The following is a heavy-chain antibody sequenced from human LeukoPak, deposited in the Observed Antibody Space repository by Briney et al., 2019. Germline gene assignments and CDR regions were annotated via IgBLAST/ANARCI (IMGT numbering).Heavy chain of an antibody. CDR1: GYTFPELS. Sequence: ASVKVSCKASGYTFPELSMFWVRQAPGKGLEWMGSFDPEDGKTVYAQKFQGRVTMTEDTSTDTAYMELSSLRSEDTAVYYCATGYLVTAGLMDVWGQGTTVTVSS. V-gene: IGHV1-24*01. J-gene: IGHJ6*02. CDR3: ATGYLVTAGLMDV. D-gene: IGHD6-13*01. CDR2: FDPEDGKT.